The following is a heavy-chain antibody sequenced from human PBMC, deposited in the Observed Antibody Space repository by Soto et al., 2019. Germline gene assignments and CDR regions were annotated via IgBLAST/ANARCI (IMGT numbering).Heavy chain of an antibody. D-gene: IGHD2-15*01. CDR3: ASRGGGATELYFDY. Sequence: QVQLQESGPGLVKPSQTLSLTCTVSGGSISSGDSYWSWIRQPPGKGLEWLGSIHYGGNTYYNPSLKSRVTISIDTSKHQFSLKLSSVTAADTAVYYCASRGGGATELYFDYWGQGTLVTVSS. V-gene: IGHV4-30-4*01. CDR2: IHYGGNT. CDR1: GGSISSGDSY. J-gene: IGHJ4*02.